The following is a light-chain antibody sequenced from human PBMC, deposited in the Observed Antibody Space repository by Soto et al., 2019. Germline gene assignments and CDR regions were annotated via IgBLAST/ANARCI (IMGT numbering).Light chain of an antibody. CDR1: QSLLHADGQTY. CDR3: MQATHYRPYT. V-gene: IGKV2-24*01. Sequence: DVVLTQIPLSSLVTVGQSASISCRSSQSLLHADGQTYLSWFHQKPGPPPRLLIHRVSNRFSGVPDRISGSGAGTDFTLTISGVEPEDVGIYFCMQATHYRPYTFGQGTKLEI. J-gene: IGKJ2*01. CDR2: RVS.